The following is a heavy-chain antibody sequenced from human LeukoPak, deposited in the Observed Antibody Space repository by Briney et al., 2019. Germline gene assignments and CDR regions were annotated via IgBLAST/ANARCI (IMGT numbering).Heavy chain of an antibody. CDR2: MNPNSGNT. D-gene: IGHD6-13*01. J-gene: IGHJ5*02. Sequence: ASVKVSCKASGYTFTSYDINWVRQATGQGLEWMGWMNPNSGNTGYAQKFQGRVTMTRNTSISTAYMELSSLRSEDTAVYYCARGRIAGNWFDPWGQGTRVTASS. V-gene: IGHV1-8*01. CDR3: ARGRIAGNWFDP. CDR1: GYTFTSYD.